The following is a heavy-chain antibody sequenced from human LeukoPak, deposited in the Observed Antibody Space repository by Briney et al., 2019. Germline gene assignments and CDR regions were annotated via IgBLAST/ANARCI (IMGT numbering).Heavy chain of an antibody. V-gene: IGHV3-7*01. J-gene: IGHJ4*02. CDR3: ALGDVVVTAAIDY. Sequence: PGGSLRLTCAASGFTFRSYWMSWVRQAPGKGLERVASIKQDGSEKYYVDSVKGRFTISRDNAKNSLYLQMNSLRAEDTAVYYCALGDVVVTAAIDYWGQGTLVTVSS. D-gene: IGHD2-2*02. CDR2: IKQDGSEK. CDR1: GFTFRSYW.